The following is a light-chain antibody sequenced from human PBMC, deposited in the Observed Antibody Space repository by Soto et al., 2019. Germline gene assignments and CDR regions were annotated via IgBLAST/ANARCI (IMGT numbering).Light chain of an antibody. CDR2: GNN. Sequence: QLVLTQPPSVSGAPGQRVTISCTGSSSNIGAGYDVHWYQQFPGTAPKLLIYGNNNRPSGVPDRFSGSKSGTSASLAITGLQAEDEADYYCQSYDSSLSVVFGGGTKVTVL. CDR1: SSNIGAGYD. J-gene: IGLJ2*01. CDR3: QSYDSSLSVV. V-gene: IGLV1-40*01.